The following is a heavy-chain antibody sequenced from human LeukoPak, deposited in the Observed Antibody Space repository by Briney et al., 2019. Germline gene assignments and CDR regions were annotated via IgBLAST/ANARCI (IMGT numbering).Heavy chain of an antibody. Sequence: SETLSLTCTVSGGSVSSGSYYWSWIRQPPGEGLEWIGWESYYNVSLRSRVTISVDRSKNQFSLILTSVTAADTAVYYCARFYDSSGSFDYWGQGTLVTVSS. D-gene: IGHD3-22*01. CDR2: ES. CDR3: ARFYDSSGSFDY. J-gene: IGHJ4*02. V-gene: IGHV4-30-2*01. CDR1: GGSVSSGSYY.